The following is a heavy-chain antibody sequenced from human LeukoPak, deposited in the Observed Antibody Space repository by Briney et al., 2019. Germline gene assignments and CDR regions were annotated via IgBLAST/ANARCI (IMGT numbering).Heavy chain of an antibody. CDR3: ARDSLVFGVVTTFDY. CDR2: ISTTGTI. CDR1: GFTFSRFN. D-gene: IGHD3-3*01. V-gene: IGHV3-48*01. J-gene: IGHJ4*02. Sequence: GVSLRLSCAASGFTFSRFNMNWLRQAPGKGLEWLSYISTTGTIYYAESVKGRFSISRDNAKNSLYLQMNSLRPEDTAVYYCARDSLVFGVVTTFDYWGQGTLVTVSS.